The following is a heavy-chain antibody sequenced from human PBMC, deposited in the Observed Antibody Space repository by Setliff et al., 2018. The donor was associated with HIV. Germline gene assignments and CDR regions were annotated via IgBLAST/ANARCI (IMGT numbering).Heavy chain of an antibody. D-gene: IGHD6-19*01. CDR3: VKDGSVAGRYYYYIDV. CDR1: GFTFGDYA. J-gene: IGHJ6*03. V-gene: IGHV3-9*01. Sequence: PGGSLRLSCEGSGFTFGDYAMHWVRQAPGKALEWVSGFHWNGGAMGYVDSTRGRFTISRDNVRNSLYLQMDSLTIDDTALYFCVKDGSVAGRYYYYIDVWGRGTTVTVSS. CDR2: FHWNGGAM.